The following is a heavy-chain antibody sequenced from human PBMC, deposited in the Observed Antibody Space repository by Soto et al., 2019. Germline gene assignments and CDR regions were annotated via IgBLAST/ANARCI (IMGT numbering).Heavy chain of an antibody. CDR1: GYTFTSYG. J-gene: IGHJ4*02. D-gene: IGHD3-22*01. Sequence: ASVKVCCKASGYTFTSYGISWVRQAPGQRLEWMGWINAGNGNTKYSQKFQGRVTFTRDTSANTAYMELSSLISEDTAVYYCARPKDYDDCLDLWGQGTLVTVSS. CDR3: ARPKDYDDCLDL. CDR2: INAGNGNT. V-gene: IGHV1-3*01.